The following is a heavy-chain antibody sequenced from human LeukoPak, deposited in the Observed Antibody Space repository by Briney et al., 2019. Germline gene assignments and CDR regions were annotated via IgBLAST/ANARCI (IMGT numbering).Heavy chain of an antibody. CDR2: INSDESST. CDR3: ARAPGSGRLGVYFDY. V-gene: IGHV3-74*01. Sequence: QPGGSLRLSCAASGFTFGSYWMHWVRQAPGKGLVWVSRINSDESSTSYADSVKGRFTISRDNAKNTLYLQMNSLRAEDTAVYYCARAPGSGRLGVYFDYWGQGTLVTVSS. CDR1: GFTFGSYW. D-gene: IGHD3-10*01. J-gene: IGHJ4*02.